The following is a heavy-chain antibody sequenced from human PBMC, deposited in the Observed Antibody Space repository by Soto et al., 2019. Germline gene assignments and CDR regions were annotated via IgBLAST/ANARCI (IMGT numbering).Heavy chain of an antibody. V-gene: IGHV3-7*04. Sequence: EVQLVESGGGLVQPGGSLRLSYVASGFTFSSHWMNWVRQVPGKGLEWVANIKEDGTEINYVDSVKGRFAISRDNAKNSLYLQMNSLRVDDTAVYHCVRSSGWTGDYWGQGILVTVSS. D-gene: IGHD3-10*01. CDR2: IKEDGTEI. CDR3: VRSSGWTGDY. J-gene: IGHJ4*02. CDR1: GFTFSSHW.